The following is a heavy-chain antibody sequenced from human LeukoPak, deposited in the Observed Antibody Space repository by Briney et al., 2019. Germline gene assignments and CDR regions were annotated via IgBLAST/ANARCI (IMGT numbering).Heavy chain of an antibody. Sequence: PSQTLSLTCAVSGGSISSGGYSWSWIRQPPGKGLEWIGCIYHSGSTYYNPSLKSRVTISVDRSKNQFSLKLSSVTAADTAVYYCARGQGARYYYYYGMDVWGQGTTVTVSS. CDR2: IYHSGST. V-gene: IGHV4-30-2*01. J-gene: IGHJ6*02. CDR1: GGSISSGGYS. CDR3: ARGQGARYYYYYGMDV. D-gene: IGHD3-16*01.